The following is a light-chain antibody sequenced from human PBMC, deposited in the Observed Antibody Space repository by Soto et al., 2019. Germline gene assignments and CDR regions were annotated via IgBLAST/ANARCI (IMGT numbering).Light chain of an antibody. V-gene: IGKV1-5*01. CDR2: DAS. Sequence: DIQMSHSPFPLSASVGERVTITCGASQHIRNLWAWDQQKPGKAPNPLIYDASSLKSGVPSRFSGSGSRTDFTLTITHLQAEDCATYYCQHYLNYPITFGQGTRLEN. CDR3: QHYLNYPIT. J-gene: IGKJ5*01. CDR1: QHIRNL.